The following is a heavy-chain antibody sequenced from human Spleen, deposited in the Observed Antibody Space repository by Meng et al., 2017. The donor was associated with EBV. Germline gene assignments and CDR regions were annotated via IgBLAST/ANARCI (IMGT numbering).Heavy chain of an antibody. CDR3: AHRAGYSYGFSYFDS. Sequence: QITFKESCPTLVKPPQTLQLTCTFSGFSLSTHGLSVGWVRQPPGKALEWLALIYWDGNKHYRPSLRTRLTITKDTSKNQVVLSMTNVDPVDTATYFCAHRAGYSYGFSYFDSWGQGTLVTVSS. D-gene: IGHD5-18*01. J-gene: IGHJ4*02. CDR2: IYWDGNK. CDR1: GFSLSTHGLS. V-gene: IGHV2-5*02.